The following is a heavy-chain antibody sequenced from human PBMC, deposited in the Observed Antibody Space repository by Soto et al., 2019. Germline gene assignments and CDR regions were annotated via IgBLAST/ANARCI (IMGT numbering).Heavy chain of an antibody. CDR3: ARDGRGTGTTFYGMDV. CDR1: GYTFTSYY. J-gene: IGHJ6*02. CDR2: INPSGGST. V-gene: IGHV1-46*01. D-gene: IGHD1-7*01. Sequence: GXSVKVSCTASGYTFTSYYMHLVRQAPGQGLECMGIINPSGGSTSYAQKFQGRVTMTRDTSTSTVYMELSSLRSEDTAVYYCARDGRGTGTTFYGMDVWGPGTTVTV.